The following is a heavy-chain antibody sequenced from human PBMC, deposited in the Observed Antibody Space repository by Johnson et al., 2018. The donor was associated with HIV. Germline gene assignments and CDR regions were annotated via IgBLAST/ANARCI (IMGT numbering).Heavy chain of an antibody. Sequence: VQLVESGGGVVRPGGSLRLSCAGSGFTFSSYGMHWVRQAPGKGLEWVAFIWYDGRRKYYPDSVKGRFTISRVNSKNMLYLQMNSLRVEDTAVYYCVKEASRGTVTQAPDAFDIWGQGTVVTVSS. V-gene: IGHV3-30*02. D-gene: IGHD4-17*01. CDR3: VKEASRGTVTQAPDAFDI. J-gene: IGHJ3*02. CDR2: IWYDGRRK. CDR1: GFTFSSYG.